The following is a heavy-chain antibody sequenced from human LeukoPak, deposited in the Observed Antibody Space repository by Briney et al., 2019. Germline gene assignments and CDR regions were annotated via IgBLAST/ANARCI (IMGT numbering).Heavy chain of an antibody. V-gene: IGHV4-4*02. CDR2: IHHSGTT. CDR3: ARNGDYSMDY. D-gene: IGHD2-15*01. J-gene: IGHJ4*02. Sequence: SETLSVTCAVSGGSISSGWWWSWVRQSPGKGPEWIAEIHHSGTTHYNPSLKSRLSISVDKSKNQFSLKLTSMAAADTAVYYCARNGDYSMDYWGQGTLVTVSS. CDR1: GGSISSGWW.